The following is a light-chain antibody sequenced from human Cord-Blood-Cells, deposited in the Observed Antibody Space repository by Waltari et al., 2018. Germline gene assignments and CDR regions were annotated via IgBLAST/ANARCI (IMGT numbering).Light chain of an antibody. J-gene: IGKJ2*01. Sequence: DIVITQSPATLSVSPGESATLSCRASQSVSSNLAWYQQKPGQAPRLLIYGASTRATGIPARFSGSGSGTEFTLTISSLQSEDFAVYYCQQYNNWPPYTFGQGTKLEIK. CDR2: GAS. CDR3: QQYNNWPPYT. V-gene: IGKV3-15*01. CDR1: QSVSSN.